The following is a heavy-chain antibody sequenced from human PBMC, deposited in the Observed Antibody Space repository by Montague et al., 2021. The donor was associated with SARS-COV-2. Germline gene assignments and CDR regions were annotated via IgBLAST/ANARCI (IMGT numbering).Heavy chain of an antibody. CDR1: GDSISDYY. CDR2: IFRSGAT. Sequence: SETLSLTCTVSGDSISDYYWSWIRQPPGMGLEWIGYIFRSGATNYNPPLKSRVTISLDTSKSQFSLRLSSVTPADTAQYYCARNPDRDLLTGTTNYGLGVWGQGTTVIVSS. CDR3: ARNPDRDLLTGTTNYGLGV. J-gene: IGHJ6*02. V-gene: IGHV4-59*01. D-gene: IGHD1-7*01.